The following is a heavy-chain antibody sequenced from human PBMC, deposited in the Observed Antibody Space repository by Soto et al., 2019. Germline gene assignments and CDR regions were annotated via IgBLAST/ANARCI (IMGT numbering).Heavy chain of an antibody. V-gene: IGHV4-30-4*01. Sequence: NPSETLPLTCTVSGGSTSSDTYWSWIRQPPGKGLEWIGHIYYSGNTDYNPSLKSRLAISIDTSKNQFSLKLSSVTAADTAVYFCAREGGESSDGLYYFDSWGQGSLVTV. D-gene: IGHD3-16*01. CDR3: AREGGESSDGLYYFDS. CDR2: IYYSGNT. CDR1: GGSTSSDTY. J-gene: IGHJ4*02.